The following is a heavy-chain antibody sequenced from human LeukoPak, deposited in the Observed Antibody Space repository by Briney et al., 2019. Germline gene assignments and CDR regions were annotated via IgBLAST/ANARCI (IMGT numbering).Heavy chain of an antibody. CDR3: XXXXXPSDSXXXXXXAFXX. Sequence: PGESLRLSCAASGFTVSSNYMSWVRQAPGKGLEWXXXXXXXGSTXXXXSVXXXFTISRDNSKNTLYLQMNSLRAEDTAVYYCXXXXXPSDSXXXXXXAFXXWGQGTXVTVSS. CDR2: XXXXGST. V-gene: IGHV3-66*01. J-gene: IGHJ3*01. D-gene: IGHD6-13*01. CDR1: GFTVSSNY.